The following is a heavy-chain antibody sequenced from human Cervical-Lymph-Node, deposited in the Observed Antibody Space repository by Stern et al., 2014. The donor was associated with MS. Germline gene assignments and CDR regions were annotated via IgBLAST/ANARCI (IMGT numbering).Heavy chain of an antibody. CDR3: TRGGRQYGMDA. J-gene: IGHJ6*02. Sequence: QVQLQESGPGLLKPSETLSLTCSVSGGYLGAYYLSWVRQPPGKGLEWIGNSYRTGTMNHNPSLKSRVTISVDTSKNQFSLKLISVTAADTAVYYCTRGGRQYGMDAWGQGTTVTVSS. D-gene: IGHD2-8*01. V-gene: IGHV4-59*13. CDR1: GGYLGAYY. CDR2: SYRTGTM.